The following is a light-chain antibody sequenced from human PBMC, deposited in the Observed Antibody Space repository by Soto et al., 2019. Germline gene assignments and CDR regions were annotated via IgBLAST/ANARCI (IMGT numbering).Light chain of an antibody. CDR3: QQYFGSSWT. CDR2: ATS. V-gene: IGKV3-20*01. J-gene: IGKJ1*01. CDR1: QSIDNRY. Sequence: EIVLTQSPGTLYSSPGERATLSCRASQSIDNRYLAWYQHKPGQAPRLLIYATSSRATCIPDRFVGSGSGTDFTLTINRLELEDFALYYCQQYFGSSWTFGQGTKVDIK.